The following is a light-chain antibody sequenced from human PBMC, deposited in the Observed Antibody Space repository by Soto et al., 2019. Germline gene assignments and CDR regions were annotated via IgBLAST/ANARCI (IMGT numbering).Light chain of an antibody. CDR2: DFS. J-gene: IGLJ1*01. V-gene: IGLV2-14*03. Sequence: QSLLTKPASVSGSPGQSITISCTGTTSDINNYDSISWYQHRPGEAPALKIFDFSYRPSGVSDRFSASQSGNTASLTISGLQPEDEADYYCVSYTSPGTYVFGPGTKVTVL. CDR3: VSYTSPGTYV. CDR1: TSDINNYDS.